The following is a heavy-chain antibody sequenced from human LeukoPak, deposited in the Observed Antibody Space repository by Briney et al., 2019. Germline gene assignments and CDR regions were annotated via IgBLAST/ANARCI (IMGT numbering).Heavy chain of an antibody. CDR1: GLVFSSYT. D-gene: IGHD6-13*01. V-gene: IGHV3-48*01. J-gene: IGHJ3*02. CDR3: ARDRDYSSSWYSVYDAFDI. Sequence: GSLRLSCAASGLVFSSYTMGWVRQAPGKGLEGVSSISSSSSTIYYADSVKGRFTISRDNAKNSLYLQMNSLRAEDTAVYYCARDRDYSSSWYSVYDAFDIWGQGTMVTVSS. CDR2: ISSSSSTI.